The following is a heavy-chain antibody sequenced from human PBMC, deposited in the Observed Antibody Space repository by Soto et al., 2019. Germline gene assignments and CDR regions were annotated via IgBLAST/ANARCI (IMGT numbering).Heavy chain of an antibody. CDR3: AKEGYRYWYFDL. D-gene: IGHD5-12*01. CDR2: IYAGGSST. Sequence: GGSLRLSCAATAFTLSNTAMTWVRQAPGKGLEWVSAIYAGGSSTTYADSVKGRFTISRDDSRNTLYLEMNSLRVDDSAIYYCAKEGYRYWYFDLWGRGTLVTVSS. CDR1: AFTLSNTA. V-gene: IGHV3-23*05. J-gene: IGHJ2*01.